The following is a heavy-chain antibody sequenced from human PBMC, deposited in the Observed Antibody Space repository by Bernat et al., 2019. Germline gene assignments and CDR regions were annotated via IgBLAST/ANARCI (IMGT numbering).Heavy chain of an antibody. CDR2: IYTSGNT. D-gene: IGHD6-19*01. J-gene: IGHJ4*02. Sequence: EVQVVESGGGLVQPGGSLRLSCAAAGSTVSSSYMSWVRQAPGKGLEWVSLIYTSGNTYYADSVKGRFTISRHNSKNTVYLQMNSLRAEDTAMYYCATNRLAGPPPFWGQGTLVTVSS. CDR3: ATNRLAGPPPF. V-gene: IGHV3-66*01. CDR1: GSTVSSSY.